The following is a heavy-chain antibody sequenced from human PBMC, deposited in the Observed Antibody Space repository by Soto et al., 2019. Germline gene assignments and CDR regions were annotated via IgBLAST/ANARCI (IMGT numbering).Heavy chain of an antibody. CDR2: IYTSGST. Sequence: ASETLSLTCTVSGGSISSYYWSWIRQPAGKVLEWIGRIYTSGSTNYNPSLKSRVTMSVDTSKNQFSLKLSSVTAADTAVYYCAREGRDSSGWYAPYYYYGMDVWGQGTTVTVSS. V-gene: IGHV4-4*07. CDR1: GGSISSYY. J-gene: IGHJ6*02. D-gene: IGHD6-19*01. CDR3: AREGRDSSGWYAPYYYYGMDV.